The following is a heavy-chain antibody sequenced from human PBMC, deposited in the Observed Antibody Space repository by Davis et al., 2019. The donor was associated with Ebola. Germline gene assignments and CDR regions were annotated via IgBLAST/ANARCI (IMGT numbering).Heavy chain of an antibody. D-gene: IGHD7-27*01. V-gene: IGHV1-2*02. J-gene: IGHJ4*02. CDR2: INPNSGGT. CDR3: ARDGSTSDQKSGELDY. Sequence: AASVKVSCKASGYTFTGYYMHWVRQAPGQGLEWMGWINPNSGGTNYAQKFQDRVTMTRDTSITTAYMELSRLRSDDTAVYYCARDGSTSDQKSGELDYWGQGPLVTVSS. CDR1: GYTFTGYY.